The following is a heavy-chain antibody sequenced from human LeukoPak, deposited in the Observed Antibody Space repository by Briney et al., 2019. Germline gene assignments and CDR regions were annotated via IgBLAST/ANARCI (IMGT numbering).Heavy chain of an antibody. CDR3: ARPQYSSSWYEGDY. V-gene: IGHV1-2*02. Sequence: GASVKVSCXASGYTFTGYYMHWVRRAPGQGLEWMGWINPNSGGTNYAQEFQGRVTMTRDTSISTAYMELSRLRSDDTAVYYCARPQYSSSWYEGDYWGQGTLVTVSS. CDR1: GYTFTGYY. CDR2: INPNSGGT. J-gene: IGHJ4*02. D-gene: IGHD6-13*01.